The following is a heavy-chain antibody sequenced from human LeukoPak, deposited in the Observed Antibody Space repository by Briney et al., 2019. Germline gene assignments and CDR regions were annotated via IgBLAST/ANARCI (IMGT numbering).Heavy chain of an antibody. D-gene: IGHD4-17*01. CDR2: IDTSGST. Sequence: SETLSLTCTVSGGSISSGSYYWSWIRQPAGKGLEWIGRIDTSGSTNYNPSLKSRVTMSADTSKRQFSLKLRSVTAADTAVYYCAREGIYGDYRHWGQGTLVTVSS. CDR3: AREGIYGDYRH. J-gene: IGHJ4*02. CDR1: GGSISSGSYY. V-gene: IGHV4-61*02.